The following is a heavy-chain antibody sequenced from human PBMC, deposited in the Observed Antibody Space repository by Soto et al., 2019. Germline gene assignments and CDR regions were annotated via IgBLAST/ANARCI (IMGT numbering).Heavy chain of an antibody. CDR3: ASDSGTYTADYYYYYYMDV. CDR2: IIPILGIA. CDR1: GGTFSSYT. V-gene: IGHV1-69*02. J-gene: IGHJ6*03. D-gene: IGHD5-18*01. Sequence: SVKVSCKASGGTFSSYTISWVRQAPGQGLEWMGRIIPILGIANYAQKFQGRVTITADKSTSTAYMELSSLRSEDTAVYYCASDSGTYTADYYYYYYMDVWGKGTTVTVSS.